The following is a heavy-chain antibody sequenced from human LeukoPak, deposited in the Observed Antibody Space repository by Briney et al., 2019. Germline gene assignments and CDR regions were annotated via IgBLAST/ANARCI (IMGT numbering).Heavy chain of an antibody. CDR2: INPNSGGT. J-gene: IGHJ4*02. D-gene: IGHD5-24*01. CDR1: VYTFTGYY. Sequence: ASVKVACKASVYTFTGYYMHWVRQAPGQGLEWMGWINPNSGGTNYAQKFQGRVTMARDTSISTAYMELSRLRSDDTAVYYCASGPNNNYQIDYWGQGTLVTVSS. V-gene: IGHV1-2*02. CDR3: ASGPNNNYQIDY.